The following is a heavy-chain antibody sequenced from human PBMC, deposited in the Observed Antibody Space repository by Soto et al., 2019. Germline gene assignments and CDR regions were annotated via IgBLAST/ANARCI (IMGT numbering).Heavy chain of an antibody. CDR1: GGTFISYA. Sequence: SVKVSCKASGGTFISYAISWVRQAPGQGLELMGGIIPIFGTANYAQKFQGRVTITADESTSTAYMELSSLRSEDTAVYYCARDSGRVLHNWNYAYYGMDVWGQGTTVTVPS. D-gene: IGHD1-20*01. CDR2: IIPIFGTA. V-gene: IGHV1-69*13. J-gene: IGHJ6*02. CDR3: ARDSGRVLHNWNYAYYGMDV.